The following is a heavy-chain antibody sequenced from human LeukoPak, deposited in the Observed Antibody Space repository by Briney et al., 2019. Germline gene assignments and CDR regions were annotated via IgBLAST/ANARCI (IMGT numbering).Heavy chain of an antibody. CDR3: ARVPPLVVVVVASTIGAFDI. D-gene: IGHD2-15*01. J-gene: IGHJ3*02. V-gene: IGHV1-18*01. CDR1: GSTFTNFG. CDR2: ISTYNGYT. Sequence: ASVKVSCKASGSTFTNFGISWVRQAPGQGLEWMGWISTYNGYTNYAQKLQGRVTLSTDTPTSTAYMEMRSLRSYDTAVYYCARVPPLVVVVVASTIGAFDIWGQGTIVTVSS.